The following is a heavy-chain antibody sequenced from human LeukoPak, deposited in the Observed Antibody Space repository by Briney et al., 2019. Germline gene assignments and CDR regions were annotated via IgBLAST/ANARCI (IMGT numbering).Heavy chain of an antibody. CDR3: ARESLVGVLRVYFQH. CDR1: GYTFTSYA. V-gene: IGHV1-3*01. J-gene: IGHJ1*01. D-gene: IGHD3-10*01. CDR2: INAGNGNT. Sequence: GASVKVSCKASGYTFTSYAMHWVRQAPGQRLEWMGWINAGNGNTKYSQKFQGRVTITRDTTASTAYMELSSLRSEDTAVYYCARESLVGVLRVYFQHWGQGTLVTVSS.